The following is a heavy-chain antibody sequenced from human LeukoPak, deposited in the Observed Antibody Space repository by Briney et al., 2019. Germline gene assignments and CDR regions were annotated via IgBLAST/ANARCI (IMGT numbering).Heavy chain of an antibody. CDR1: GGSFSGYY. CDR2: INHSGST. Sequence: SETPSLTCAVYGGSFSGYYWSWIRQPPGKGLEWIGEINHSGSTNYNPSLKSRVTISVDTSKNQFSLKLSSVTAADTAVYYCARGWYGSGSYYDYWGQGTLVTVSS. D-gene: IGHD3-10*01. J-gene: IGHJ4*02. CDR3: ARGWYGSGSYYDY. V-gene: IGHV4-34*01.